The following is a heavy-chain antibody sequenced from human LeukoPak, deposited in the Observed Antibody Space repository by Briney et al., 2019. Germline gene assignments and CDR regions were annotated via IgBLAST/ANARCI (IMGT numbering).Heavy chain of an antibody. V-gene: IGHV4-34*01. CDR3: ARARRLWFGELLS. D-gene: IGHD3-10*01. CDR1: GGSFSGYY. J-gene: IGHJ5*02. Sequence: SETLSLXCAVYGGSFSGYYWSWIRQPPGKGLEWIGEINHSGSTNYNPSLKSRVTISVDTSKNQFSLKLSSVTAADTAVYYCARARRLWFGELLSWGQGTLVTVSS. CDR2: INHSGST.